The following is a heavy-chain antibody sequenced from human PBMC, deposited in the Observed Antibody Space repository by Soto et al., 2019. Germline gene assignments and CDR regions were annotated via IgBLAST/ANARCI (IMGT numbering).Heavy chain of an antibody. Sequence: GGSLRLSCAASGFTFSSYGMHWVRQAPGKGLEWVAVISYDGSNKYYADSVKGRFTISRDNSKNTLYLQMNSLRAEDTAVYYCAKDQIFIAAAGRYGMDVWGQGTTVTVSS. V-gene: IGHV3-30*18. J-gene: IGHJ6*02. CDR2: ISYDGSNK. D-gene: IGHD6-13*01. CDR1: GFTFSSYG. CDR3: AKDQIFIAAAGRYGMDV.